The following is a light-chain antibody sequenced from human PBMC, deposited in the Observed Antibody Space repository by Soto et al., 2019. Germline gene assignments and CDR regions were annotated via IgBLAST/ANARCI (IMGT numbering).Light chain of an antibody. J-gene: IGLJ1*01. Sequence: QSALTQPASVSGAPGQRVTISCTGSSSNIGAGYDVHWYQQLPGTAPELGVCGNGNRPAGVPDRFSGSKSGTPASLASTGLQAEDEGDYYCQSYDSSLSVFGTGAKVTVL. CDR3: QSYDSSLSV. CDR2: GNG. CDR1: SSNIGAGYD. V-gene: IGLV1-40*01.